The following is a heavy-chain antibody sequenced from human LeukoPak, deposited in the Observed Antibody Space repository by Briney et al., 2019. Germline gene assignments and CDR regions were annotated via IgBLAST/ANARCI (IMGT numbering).Heavy chain of an antibody. CDR2: IYYSGST. J-gene: IGHJ4*02. V-gene: IGHV4-39*01. D-gene: IGHD3-10*01. CDR1: GGSISSSSYY. CDR3: ARSRYYGSGRHPDY. Sequence: PSETLSLTCTVSGGSISSSSYYWGWIRQPPGKGLEWIGSIYYSGSTYYSPSLKSRVTISVDTSKNQFSLKLSSVTAADTAVYYCARSRYYGSGRHPDYWGQGTLVTVSS.